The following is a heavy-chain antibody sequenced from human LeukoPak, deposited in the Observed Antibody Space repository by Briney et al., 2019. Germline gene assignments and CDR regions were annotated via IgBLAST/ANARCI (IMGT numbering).Heavy chain of an antibody. Sequence: PGGSLRLSCAASGFTFRIYAMNWVRQAPGKGREGFCGIGGSGDGTYYADFVRGRFSISRDNSKATVYLQMNSLRAEDTAIYYCAKDRGPYIGIANNWFDPWGQGTLVTVSS. CDR2: IGGSGDGT. D-gene: IGHD1-26*01. J-gene: IGHJ5*02. V-gene: IGHV3-23*01. CDR1: GFTFRIYA. CDR3: AKDRGPYIGIANNWFDP.